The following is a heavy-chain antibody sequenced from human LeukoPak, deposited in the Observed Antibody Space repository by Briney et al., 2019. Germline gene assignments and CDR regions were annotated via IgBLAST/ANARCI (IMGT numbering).Heavy chain of an antibody. D-gene: IGHD4-17*01. CDR3: ARSYGDYGYWYFDL. V-gene: IGHV1-46*01. CDR2: INPSGGST. Sequence: ASVTVSCKASGYTFTSYYMHWVRQAPGQGVEGMGIINPSGGSTSYAQKFRGRVTMTRDTSTSTVYMELSSLRSEDTAVYYCARSYGDYGYWYFDLWGRGTLVTVSS. CDR1: GYTFTSYY. J-gene: IGHJ2*01.